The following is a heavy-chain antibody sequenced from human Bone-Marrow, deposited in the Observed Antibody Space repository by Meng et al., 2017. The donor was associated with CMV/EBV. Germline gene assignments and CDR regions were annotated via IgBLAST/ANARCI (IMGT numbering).Heavy chain of an antibody. CDR3: ARDSKGGSGAFGTYYYYGMDV. V-gene: IGHV3-74*01. D-gene: IGHD3-10*01. CDR2: INSDGSST. CDR1: GFTFSSYW. J-gene: IGHJ6*02. Sequence: GESLKISCAASGFTFSSYWMHWVRQAPGKGLVWVSRINSDGSSTSYADSVKGRFTISRDNAKNSLYLQMNSLRAEDTAVYYCARDSKGGSGAFGTYYYYGMDVWGQGTTVTVSS.